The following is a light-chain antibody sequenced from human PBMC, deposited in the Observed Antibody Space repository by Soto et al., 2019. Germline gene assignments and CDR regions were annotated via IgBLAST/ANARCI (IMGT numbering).Light chain of an antibody. Sequence: DIQMTQSPSTLSASVGDRVTITFRASQSISNWLAWYQQKPGRAPKLLIYDASNLEGGVPSRFSGSGSGKEFTLTISSLQPDDFATYYCKQYNTYSKFGQGTKVDIK. CDR2: DAS. CDR1: QSISNW. V-gene: IGKV1-5*01. J-gene: IGKJ1*01. CDR3: KQYNTYSK.